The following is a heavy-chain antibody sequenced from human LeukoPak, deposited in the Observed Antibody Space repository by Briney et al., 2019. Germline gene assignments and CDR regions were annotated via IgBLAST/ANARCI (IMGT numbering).Heavy chain of an antibody. CDR3: ARSQNYYGSGDY. CDR1: GDSVSNGNYY. CDR2: IYYTGKT. D-gene: IGHD3-10*01. Sequence: SETLSLTCTVSGDSVSNGNYYWSWLRQPPGRALEWIGYIYYTGKTYYNPSLEGRVTILVDTSRNHFSVKLSSVTAADTAVYYCARSQNYYGSGDYWSQGTLVTVSS. V-gene: IGHV4-61*03. J-gene: IGHJ4*02.